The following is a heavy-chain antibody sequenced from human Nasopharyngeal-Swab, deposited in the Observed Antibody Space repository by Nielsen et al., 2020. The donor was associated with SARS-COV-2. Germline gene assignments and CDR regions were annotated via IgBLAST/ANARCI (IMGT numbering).Heavy chain of an antibody. Sequence: GGSLRLSCAASGFTFSSYAMHWVRQAPGKGLEWVAVISYDGSNKYYADSVKGRFTISRDNSKNTLYLQMNSLRAEDTAVYYCARDPEVYSSGIDYWGQGTLVTVSS. CDR1: GFTFSSYA. CDR3: ARDPEVYSSGIDY. D-gene: IGHD6-19*01. CDR2: ISYDGSNK. J-gene: IGHJ4*02. V-gene: IGHV3-30-3*01.